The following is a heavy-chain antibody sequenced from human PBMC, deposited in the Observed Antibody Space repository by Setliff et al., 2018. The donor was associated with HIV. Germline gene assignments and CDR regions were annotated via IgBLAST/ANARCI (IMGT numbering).Heavy chain of an antibody. V-gene: IGHV4-39*01. CDR3: ARMWRWSGPESYYFDS. Sequence: PSEPLSLTCSVSGGSISSSAYYWGWIRQPPGKGLEWIGNIYYSGTTYYNPSLKSRVTISVDTSKNQYSVRLSSVTAADTAFYYCARMWRWSGPESYYFDSWGRGTLVTVSS. D-gene: IGHD2-21*01. CDR1: GGSISSSAYY. CDR2: IYYSGTT. J-gene: IGHJ4*02.